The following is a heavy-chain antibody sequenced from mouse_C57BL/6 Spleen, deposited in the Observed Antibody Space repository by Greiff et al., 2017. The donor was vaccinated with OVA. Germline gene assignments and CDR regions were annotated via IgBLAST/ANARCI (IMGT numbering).Heavy chain of an antibody. CDR3: ARDRGYYGNPYYFDY. Sequence: EVQRVESGGGLVKPGGSLKLSCAASGFTFSSYAMSWVRQTPEKRLEWVATISDGGSYTYYPDNVKGRFTISRDNAKNNLYLQMSHLKSEDTAMYYCARDRGYYGNPYYFDYWGQGTTLTVSS. V-gene: IGHV5-4*01. J-gene: IGHJ2*01. D-gene: IGHD2-1*01. CDR2: ISDGGSYT. CDR1: GFTFSSYA.